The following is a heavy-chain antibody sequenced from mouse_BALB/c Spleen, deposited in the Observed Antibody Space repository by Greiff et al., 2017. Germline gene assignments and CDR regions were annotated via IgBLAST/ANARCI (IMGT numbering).Heavy chain of an antibody. CDR2: IWSGGST. J-gene: IGHJ4*01. V-gene: IGHV2-2*02. D-gene: IGHD2-4*01. CDR3: ARKTDYGGYYAMDY. CDR1: GFSLTSYG. Sequence: QVQLKQSGPGLVQPSQSLSITCTVSGFSLTSYGVHWVRQSPGKGLEWLGVIWSGGSTDYNAAFISRLSISKDNSKSQVFFKMNSLQANDTAIYYCARKTDYGGYYAMDYWGQGTSVTVSS.